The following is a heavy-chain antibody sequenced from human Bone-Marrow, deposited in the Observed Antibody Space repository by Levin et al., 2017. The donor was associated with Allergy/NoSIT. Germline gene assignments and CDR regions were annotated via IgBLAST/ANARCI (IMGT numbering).Heavy chain of an antibody. J-gene: IGHJ4*02. CDR1: GFTFSSYS. D-gene: IGHD2-8*02. V-gene: IGHV3-48*01. Sequence: GGSLRLSCAASGFTFSSYSMNWVRQAPGKGLEWVSYISSSSSTIYYADSVKGRFTISRDNAKNSLYLQMNSLRAEDTAVYYCARGSLQDMVLVGLDYWGQGTLVTVSS. CDR2: ISSSSSTI. CDR3: ARGSLQDMVLVGLDY.